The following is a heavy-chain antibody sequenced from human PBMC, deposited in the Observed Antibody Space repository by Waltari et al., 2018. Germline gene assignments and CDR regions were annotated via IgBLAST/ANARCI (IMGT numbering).Heavy chain of an antibody. Sequence: EVQLVESGGGLIQPGGSLRLSCAASGFTVSSNYMSWVRQAPGKGLEWVSVIYSGGSTYYAESVKDRFTISRDNAENTLYLQMNSLRTEDTAVYYCARNEMDYWGQGTLVTVSS. CDR1: GFTVSSNY. D-gene: IGHD1-1*01. CDR3: ARNEMDY. J-gene: IGHJ4*02. V-gene: IGHV3-53*01. CDR2: IYSGGST.